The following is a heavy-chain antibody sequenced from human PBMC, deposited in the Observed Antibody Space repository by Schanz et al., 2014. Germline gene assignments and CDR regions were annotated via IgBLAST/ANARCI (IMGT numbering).Heavy chain of an antibody. CDR3: ARGYGDSPTDF. V-gene: IGHV1-18*01. CDR2: INGYNGHT. J-gene: IGHJ4*02. D-gene: IGHD4-17*01. CDR1: GYTFSSYG. Sequence: QVQLVQSGAEVKKPGASVKVSCKASGYTFSSYGITWVRQAPGQGLEWMGWINGYNGHTLYAQKFQGRVTITADRSTSTAYMELSSLRSEDTAVYYCARGYGDSPTDFWGQGTLXTVSS.